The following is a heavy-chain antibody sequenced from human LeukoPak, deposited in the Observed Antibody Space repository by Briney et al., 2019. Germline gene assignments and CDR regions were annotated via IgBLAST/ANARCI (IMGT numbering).Heavy chain of an antibody. V-gene: IGHV4-34*01. D-gene: IGHD1-7*01. J-gene: IGHJ5*02. CDR1: GGSFSGYY. Sequence: SETLSLTCAVYGGSFSGYYWSWIRRPPGKGLEWIGEINHSGSTNYNPSLKSRVTISVDTSENQFSLKLSSVTAADTAVYYCARQTRWFDPWGQGTLVTVSS. CDR3: ARQTRWFDP. CDR2: INHSGST.